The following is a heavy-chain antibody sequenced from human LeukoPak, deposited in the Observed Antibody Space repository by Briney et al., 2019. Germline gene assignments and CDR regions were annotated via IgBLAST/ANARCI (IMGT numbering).Heavy chain of an antibody. CDR2: IQQGGSEQ. V-gene: IGHV3-7*02. D-gene: IGHD4-23*01. Sequence: PGGSLRLSCTASGFTFSSYWMTWVRQAPGKGLEWAANIQQGGSEQYYVDSVKGRFTISRDNAKNSLYLQMNSLRAEDTALYYCARNYGGYSHWGQGTRVTVSS. J-gene: IGHJ4*02. CDR1: GFTFSSYW. CDR3: ARNYGGYSH.